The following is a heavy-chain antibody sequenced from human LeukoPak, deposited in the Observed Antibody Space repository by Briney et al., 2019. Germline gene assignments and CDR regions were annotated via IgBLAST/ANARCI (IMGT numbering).Heavy chain of an antibody. CDR1: GFTVSNNY. V-gene: IGHV3-53*01. CDR3: ARGSIGRFYNY. D-gene: IGHD6-6*01. J-gene: IGHJ4*02. CDR2: IFNGVST. Sequence: GGSLRLSCAASGFTVSNNYMNWVRQAPGKGLEWDSVIFNGVSTYYADSVKGRFTISSDNSKNTLYLQMNSLRAEDTAVYYCARGSIGRFYNYWGQGTLVTVSS.